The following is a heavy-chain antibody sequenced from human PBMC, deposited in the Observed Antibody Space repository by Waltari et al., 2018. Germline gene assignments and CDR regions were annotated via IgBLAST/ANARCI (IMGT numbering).Heavy chain of an antibody. V-gene: IGHV7-4-1*02. CDR2: ITTNTGNP. Sequence: QVQLAQSGSELKKPGASVKISCKASGYTFTDYAINWVRQAPGKGLELMGWITTNTGNPTHAQRFTGRFVFSLDTSVSTAYLQITSLKTEDSAVYYCAREVVPPHTIVVNWFDPWGQGTLVTVSS. CDR1: GYTFTDYA. CDR3: AREVVPPHTIVVNWFDP. J-gene: IGHJ5*02. D-gene: IGHD2-2*01.